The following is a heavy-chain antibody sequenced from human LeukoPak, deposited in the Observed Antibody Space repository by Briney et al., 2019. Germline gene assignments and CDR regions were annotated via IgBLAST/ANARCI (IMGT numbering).Heavy chain of an antibody. Sequence: PGGSLRLSCAASGFTFSSYNMNWVRKAPGKGLEWVSFISSSSSYIYYADSVKGRFTISRDNAKNSLYLQMNNLRAEDTAVYYCARDKYGSGSYSWSKRLDSWGQGTLVTVSS. D-gene: IGHD3-10*01. V-gene: IGHV3-21*01. CDR1: GFTFSSYN. J-gene: IGHJ4*02. CDR3: ARDKYGSGSYSWSKRLDS. CDR2: ISSSSSYI.